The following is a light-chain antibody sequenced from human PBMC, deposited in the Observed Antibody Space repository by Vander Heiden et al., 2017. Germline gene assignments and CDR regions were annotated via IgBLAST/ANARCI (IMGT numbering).Light chain of an antibody. CDR1: SSNIGAGYD. CDR3: QSYDSSLSGVV. V-gene: IGLV1-40*01. J-gene: IGLJ2*01. CDR2: GNG. Sequence: QSVLTQPPSVSGAPGQRVPISCTGSSSNIGAGYDEHWYQQLPGTAPKLLIYGNGNRPSGVPDRFSGSKSGTSASLAITGLQAEDEADYYCQSYDSSLSGVVFGGGTKLTVL.